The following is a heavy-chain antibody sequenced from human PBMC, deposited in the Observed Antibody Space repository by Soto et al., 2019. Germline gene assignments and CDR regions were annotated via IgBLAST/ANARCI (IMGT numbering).Heavy chain of an antibody. CDR3: ARDRGRNTMVRGVIRWGLDY. CDR1: GYTFTTYA. D-gene: IGHD3-10*01. V-gene: IGHV1-3*01. Sequence: QVQLVQSGAEVRKPGASVTVSCKASGYTFTTYAMHWVRQAPGQRLEWMGWINAGNNNTKYSQKFQGRVTITRDTSASTTDMELSSLRSEDTAVYYCARDRGRNTMVRGVIRWGLDYWGQGALVTVSS. CDR2: INAGNNNT. J-gene: IGHJ4*02.